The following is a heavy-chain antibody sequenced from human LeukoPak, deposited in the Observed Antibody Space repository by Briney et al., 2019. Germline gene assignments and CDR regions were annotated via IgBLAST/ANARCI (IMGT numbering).Heavy chain of an antibody. CDR3: ARLVPGIAVAEGRYYFDY. CDR1: GYSISSGYY. Sequence: PSETLSLTCTVSGYSISSGYYWGWIRQPPGKGLEWIGSIYHSGSTYYNPSLKSRVTISVDTSKNQFSLKLNSVTAADTAVYFCARLVPGIAVAEGRYYFDYWGQGTLVTVSS. D-gene: IGHD6-19*01. CDR2: IYHSGST. V-gene: IGHV4-38-2*02. J-gene: IGHJ4*02.